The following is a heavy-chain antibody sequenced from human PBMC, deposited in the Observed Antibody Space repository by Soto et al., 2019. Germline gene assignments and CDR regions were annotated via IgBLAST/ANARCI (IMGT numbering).Heavy chain of an antibody. Sequence: PSETLSLTCTVSGGSISSYYWSWIRQPPGKGLEWIGYIYYSGSTNYNPSLKSRVTISVDTSKNQFSLKLSSVTAADTAVYYCARFTNCDVVTENWFYPWAQGTLVTVSS. J-gene: IGHJ5*02. V-gene: IGHV4-59*01. CDR2: IYYSGST. CDR1: GGSISSYY. CDR3: ARFTNCDVVTENWFYP. D-gene: IGHD2-21*01.